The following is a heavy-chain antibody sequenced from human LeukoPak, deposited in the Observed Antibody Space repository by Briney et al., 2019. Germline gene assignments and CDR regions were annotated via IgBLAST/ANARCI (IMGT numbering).Heavy chain of an antibody. V-gene: IGHV1-2*02. J-gene: IGHJ4*02. CDR3: ARGFYVWGSYRSPPFDY. D-gene: IGHD3-16*02. CDR2: SNPNSGGT. Sequence: ASVKVSCKASGYTFTGYYMHWVRQAPGQGLEWMGWSNPNSGGTNYAQKFQGRVTMTRDTSIGTAYMELSRLRSDDTAVYYCARGFYVWGSYRSPPFDYWGQGTLVTVSS. CDR1: GYTFTGYY.